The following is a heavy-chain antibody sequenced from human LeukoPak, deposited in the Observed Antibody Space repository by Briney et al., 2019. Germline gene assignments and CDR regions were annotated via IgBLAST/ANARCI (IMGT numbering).Heavy chain of an antibody. CDR1: GYSISSGYY. J-gene: IGHJ5*02. V-gene: IGHV4-38-2*02. D-gene: IGHD6-6*01. CDR3: ARAYSSSLLSWFDP. CDR2: IYHSGST. Sequence: SETLSLTCTVSGYSISSGYYWGWIRQPPGKGLEWIGSIYHSGSTYYNPSLKSRVTISVDTSKNQFSLKLSSVTAADTAVYYCARAYSSSLLSWFDPWGQGTLVTVSS.